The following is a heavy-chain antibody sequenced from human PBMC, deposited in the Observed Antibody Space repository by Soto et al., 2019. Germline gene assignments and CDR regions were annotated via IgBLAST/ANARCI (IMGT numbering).Heavy chain of an antibody. J-gene: IGHJ5*01. D-gene: IGHD2-2*01. CDR2: IKQDGSDK. V-gene: IGHV3-7*01. Sequence: EVQLVESGGGLVQPGGSLRLSCAASGFTFSTYWMNWVRQAPGKGLEWVANIKQDGSDKHYMDSVKGRFTISRDNAKNSLYLQMISLRAEDTAVYYCVRELMLPSRVADWFDSWGQGTLVTVSS. CDR3: VRELMLPSRVADWFDS. CDR1: GFTFSTYW.